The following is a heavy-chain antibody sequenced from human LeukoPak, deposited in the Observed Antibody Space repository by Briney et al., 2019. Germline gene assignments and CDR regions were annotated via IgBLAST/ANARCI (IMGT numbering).Heavy chain of an antibody. CDR3: ARRIAVAGVGWFDP. D-gene: IGHD6-19*01. Sequence: SQTLSLTCTVSGGSISSGDYYWSWIRQPPGKGLEWIGYIYYSGSTYYNPSLKSRVTISVDTSKNQFSLKLSSVTAADTAVYYCARRIAVAGVGWFDPWGQGTLVTVSS. CDR1: GGSISSGDYY. CDR2: IYYSGST. V-gene: IGHV4-30-4*01. J-gene: IGHJ5*02.